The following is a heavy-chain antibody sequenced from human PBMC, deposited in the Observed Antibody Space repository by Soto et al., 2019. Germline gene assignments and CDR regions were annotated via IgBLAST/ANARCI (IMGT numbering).Heavy chain of an antibody. CDR2: ISTYNGNS. CDR3: ARDNEGGYSAAAPFDY. J-gene: IGHJ4*02. V-gene: IGHV1-18*01. Sequence: QVQLVQSGAEVKKPGASVKVSCKASGYTFTTYGISWVRKAPGQGLEWMGWISTYNGNSKHAQKVQGRVTMTTDTPTNTAYMELRSRRSDVPSVYYCARDNEGGYSAAAPFDYWGQGTLVTVSS. D-gene: IGHD6-25*01. CDR1: GYTFTTYG.